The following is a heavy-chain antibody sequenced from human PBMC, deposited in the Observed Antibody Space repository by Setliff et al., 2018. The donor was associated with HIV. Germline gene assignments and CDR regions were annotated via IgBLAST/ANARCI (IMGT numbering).Heavy chain of an antibody. J-gene: IGHJ4*02. D-gene: IGHD3-10*01. CDR3: ARDHYGSGSYSYFDY. CDR2: IRFDGSHQ. Sequence: GGSLRLSCAASGFTFNTHAMHWVRQVPGKGLEWVAFIRFDGSHQNYAESVKGRFVISRDKSTSTAYMELSSLRSEDTAVYYCARDHYGSGSYSYFDYWGQGTLVTVSS. CDR1: GFTFNTHA. V-gene: IGHV3-30*02.